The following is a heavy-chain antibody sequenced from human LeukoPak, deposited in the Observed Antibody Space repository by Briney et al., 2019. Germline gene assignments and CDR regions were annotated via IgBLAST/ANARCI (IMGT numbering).Heavy chain of an antibody. V-gene: IGHV4-59*01. CDR1: GGSISTYY. CDR2: IYYSGST. CDR3: AREDQQQLIDY. J-gene: IGHJ4*02. Sequence: SETLSLTCTVSGGSISTYYWSWIRQPPGKGLEWIGYIYYSGSTNYNPSLKSRVTISIDTSKNQFSLKLSSVTAADTAVYYCAREDQQQLIDYWGQGTLVTVSS. D-gene: IGHD6-13*01.